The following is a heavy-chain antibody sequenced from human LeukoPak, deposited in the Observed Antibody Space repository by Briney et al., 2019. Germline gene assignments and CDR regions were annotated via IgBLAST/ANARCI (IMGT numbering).Heavy chain of an antibody. Sequence: GGSLRLSCAASGFSFSDYAVSWVRQAPGKGLEWVSSVSGSGESTYYADSVKGRFTIFRSHSSNTVFLQMNSLRAEDAALYYRAKDLSLHVSSASAFDSWGQGTLVTVSS. CDR2: VSGSGEST. V-gene: IGHV3-23*01. CDR1: GFSFSDYA. CDR3: AKDLSLHVSSASAFDS. J-gene: IGHJ4*02. D-gene: IGHD6-6*01.